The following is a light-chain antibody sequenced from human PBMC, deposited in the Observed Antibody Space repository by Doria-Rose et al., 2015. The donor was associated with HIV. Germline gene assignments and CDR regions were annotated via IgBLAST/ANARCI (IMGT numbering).Light chain of an antibody. V-gene: IGKV3-15*01. CDR2: GAS. J-gene: IGKJ5*01. Sequence: EIVMTQSPETLSVSPGESATLSCRASQSVSTDLAWYQHKPGQAPRLLIWGASTRATGIPARFSGSGSGTKFTLTISSLKSEDFAIYFCHQYNNWPTFGQGTRLDIK. CDR1: QSVSTD. CDR3: HQYNNWPT.